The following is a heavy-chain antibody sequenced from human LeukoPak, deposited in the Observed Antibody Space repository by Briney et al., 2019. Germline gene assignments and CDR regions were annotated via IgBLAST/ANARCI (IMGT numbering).Heavy chain of an antibody. V-gene: IGHV3-15*01. D-gene: IGHD2-8*01. Sequence: GGSLRLSCAASGFTFSNAWMTWVRQAPGKGLEWVGRIKSKTDGGTTDYATPVKGRFAISRDDSNNTLYLQMNSLKTEDTAMYYCTTLYSYPQGNWGQGTLVTVSS. CDR2: IKSKTDGGTT. CDR3: TTLYSYPQGN. J-gene: IGHJ4*02. CDR1: GFTFSNAW.